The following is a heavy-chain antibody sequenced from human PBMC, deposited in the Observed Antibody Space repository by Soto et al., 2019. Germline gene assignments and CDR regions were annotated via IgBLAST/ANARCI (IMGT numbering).Heavy chain of an antibody. Sequence: SETLSLTCIVSGGSISEKYWNWVRQPPGKGLEWIGLIFANGHTDYNPSLRSRVTMSVDASKNQFSLRLTSMTAADTAVYYCVASLAASGLNWLDPWGRGTLVTVSS. J-gene: IGHJ5*02. CDR1: GGSISEKY. D-gene: IGHD6-13*01. CDR3: VASLAASGLNWLDP. CDR2: IFANGHT. V-gene: IGHV4-4*07.